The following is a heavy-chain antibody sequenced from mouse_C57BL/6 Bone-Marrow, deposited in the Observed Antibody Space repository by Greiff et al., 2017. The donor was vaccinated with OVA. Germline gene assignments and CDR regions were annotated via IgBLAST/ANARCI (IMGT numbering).Heavy chain of an antibody. CDR3: TTYGNYDAMDY. CDR2: IDPENGDT. D-gene: IGHD2-1*01. J-gene: IGHJ4*01. V-gene: IGHV14-4*01. Sequence: VQLQQSGAELVRPGASVKLSCTASGFNIKDDYMHWVKQRPEQGLEWIGWIDPENGDTEYAPKFQGKATITADTSSNTAYLQLSSLTSEDTAVYSCTTYGNYDAMDYWGQGTSVTVSS. CDR1: GFNIKDDY.